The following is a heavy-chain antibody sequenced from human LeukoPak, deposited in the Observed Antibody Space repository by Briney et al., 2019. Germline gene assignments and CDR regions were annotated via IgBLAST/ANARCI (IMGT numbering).Heavy chain of an antibody. CDR2: IKSKADGGTT. CDR3: TTVTMILVHPDY. Sequence: GGSLRLSCAASGFTFSSYGMHWVRQAPGKGLEWVGRIKSKADGGTTDYAAPVKGRFTISRDDSTNTLYLQMSSLKIEATAVYYCTTVTMILVHPDYWGPGTLVTASS. V-gene: IGHV3-15*01. D-gene: IGHD3-22*01. J-gene: IGHJ4*02. CDR1: GFTFSSYG.